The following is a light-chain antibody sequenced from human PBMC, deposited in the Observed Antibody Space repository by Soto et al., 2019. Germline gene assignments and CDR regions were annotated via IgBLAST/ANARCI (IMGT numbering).Light chain of an antibody. J-gene: IGKJ4*01. CDR1: QDIRSR. V-gene: IGKV1-12*01. CDR2: SAT. CDR3: QQLNSYPPT. Sequence: IEMTQSPSSVSASVGDRVTITCRASQDIRSRLAWYQHKPGKAPNLLIYSATTLQSGVPYRFSGSGSGTYFTLTISSLQPEDFATYYCQQLNSYPPTFGGGTKVEIK.